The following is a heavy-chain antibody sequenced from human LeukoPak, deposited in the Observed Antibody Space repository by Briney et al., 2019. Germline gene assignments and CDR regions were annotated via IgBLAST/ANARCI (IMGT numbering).Heavy chain of an antibody. D-gene: IGHD3-16*02. CDR2: IYTSGST. CDR3: ARLYDYVWGSYRHSWFDP. CDR1: GGSISSYY. J-gene: IGHJ5*02. Sequence: SETLSLTCTVSGGSISSYYWSWIRQPAGKGLEWIGRIYTSGSTNYNPSLKSRVTMSVDTSKNQFSLKLSSVTAADTAVYYCARLYDYVWGSYRHSWFDPWGQGTLATVSS. V-gene: IGHV4-4*07.